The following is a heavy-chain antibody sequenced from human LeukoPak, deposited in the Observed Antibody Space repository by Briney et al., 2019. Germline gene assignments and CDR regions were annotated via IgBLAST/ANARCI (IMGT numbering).Heavy chain of an antibody. CDR3: ARDQSGSGGWYFDY. D-gene: IGHD6-19*01. J-gene: IGHJ4*02. CDR1: GFTFSSYE. CDR2: ISSSGSTI. Sequence: GPLRLSCAASGFTFSSYEMNWVRQAPGKGLEWVSYISSSGSTIYYADSVKGRFTISRDNAKNSLYLQMNSLRAEDTAVYYCARDQSGSGGWYFDYWGQGTLVTVSS. V-gene: IGHV3-48*03.